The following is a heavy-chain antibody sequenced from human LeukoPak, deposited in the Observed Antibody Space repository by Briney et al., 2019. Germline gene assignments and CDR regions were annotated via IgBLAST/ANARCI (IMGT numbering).Heavy chain of an antibody. J-gene: IGHJ6*04. CDR3: ARDAFGELYDYYYYGMDV. CDR1: GYTFISYP. CDR2: SNAGNGNT. V-gene: IGHV1-3*01. Sequence: ASVKVSCKASGYTFISYPRHWVGQAPGKRLEWMGWSNAGNGNTKYSQKFQGRVTITRDTSASTAYMELSSLRSEDTAVYYCARDAFGELYDYYYYGMDVWGKGTTVTVSS. D-gene: IGHD3-10*01.